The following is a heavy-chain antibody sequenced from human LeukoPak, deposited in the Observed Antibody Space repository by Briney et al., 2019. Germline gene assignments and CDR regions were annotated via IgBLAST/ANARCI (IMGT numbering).Heavy chain of an antibody. V-gene: IGHV3-30*03. CDR2: ISYDGSNQ. D-gene: IGHD4-23*01. CDR3: GRGAGNYFFDY. CDR1: GFSFSSYG. Sequence: GGSLRLSCAASGFSFSSYGMHWVRQAPGKGLGWVAVISYDGSNQNYADSVKGRFTFSRDNSRNTLYLQMNSLRPDDSAVYYCGRGAGNYFFDYWGQGALVTVSS. J-gene: IGHJ4*02.